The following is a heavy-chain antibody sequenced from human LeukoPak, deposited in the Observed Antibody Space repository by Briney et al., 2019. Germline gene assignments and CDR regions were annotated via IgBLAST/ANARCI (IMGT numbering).Heavy chain of an antibody. CDR3: AREDDWNYEDY. J-gene: IGHJ4*02. D-gene: IGHD1-7*01. CDR2: IKQDGSEK. Sequence: GGSLRLSCSASGFTFSNYWMSWVRQAPGKGLEWVANIKQDGSEKYYVNSVKGRFTISRDNAKNSLYLQMNSLRAEDTAIYYCAREDDWNYEDYWGQGTLVTVSS. V-gene: IGHV3-7*01. CDR1: GFTFSNYW.